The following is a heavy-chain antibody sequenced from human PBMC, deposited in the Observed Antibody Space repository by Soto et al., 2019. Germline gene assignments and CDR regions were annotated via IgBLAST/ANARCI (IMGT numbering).Heavy chain of an antibody. V-gene: IGHV3-11*01. J-gene: IGHJ6*02. Sequence: QVQLVESGGGLVKPGGSLRLSCAASGFTFSDYYMSWIRQAPGKGLEWVSYISNSGSSIYYADSVKGRFTISRDNSKNSLFLQLNRLRAEDTAVYYCARVGGLVVVAAPHGMDVWGQGTTVTVSS. CDR1: GFTFSDYY. CDR3: ARVGGLVVVAAPHGMDV. D-gene: IGHD2-15*01. CDR2: ISNSGSSI.